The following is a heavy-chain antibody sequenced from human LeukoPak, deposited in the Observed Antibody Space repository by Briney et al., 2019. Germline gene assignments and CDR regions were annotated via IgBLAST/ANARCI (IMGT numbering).Heavy chain of an antibody. V-gene: IGHV3-30-3*01. J-gene: IGHJ6*02. CDR3: AGQRHTNEHVMDV. CDR2: ISHDGSNK. CDR1: GFIFSNFA. Sequence: GRSLRLSCAASGFIFSNFAMHWVRQAPGKGLEWVAFISHDGSNKPYADSVKGRFTISRDISKNTLYLQMNSLRAEDTAVYYCAGQRHTNEHVMDVWGQGTTVTVSS. D-gene: IGHD1-1*01.